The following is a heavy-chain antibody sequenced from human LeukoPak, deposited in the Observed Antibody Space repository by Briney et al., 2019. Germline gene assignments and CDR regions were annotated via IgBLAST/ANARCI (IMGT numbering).Heavy chain of an antibody. CDR2: IRSKAYGGTT. D-gene: IGHD6-13*01. J-gene: IGHJ4*02. CDR1: GFTFGDYA. CDR3: TRQVVLTSKERGYYFDY. V-gene: IGHV3-49*03. Sequence: QPGRSLRLSCTASGFTFGDYAMSWFRQAPGKGLEWVGFIRSKAYGGTTEYAASVKGRFTISRDDSKSIVYLQMNSLKTEDTAVYYCTRQVVLTSKERGYYFDYWGQGTLVTVSS.